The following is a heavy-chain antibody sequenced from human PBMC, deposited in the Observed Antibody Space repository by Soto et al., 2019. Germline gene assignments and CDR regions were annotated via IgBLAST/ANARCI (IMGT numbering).Heavy chain of an antibody. J-gene: IGHJ4*02. CDR3: AKDSPPRGDYESGSSSDS. Sequence: EVQLLESGGGLVQPGGSLRLSCAASGFTCSSYAMSWVRQAPGKGLEWVSAISGSGGSTYYPDSVNGRCTISSDNAKNTLYRQMNSLRADDTAVYDCAKDSPPRGDYESGSSSDSWGKGTLFTVS. V-gene: IGHV3-23*01. CDR2: ISGSGGST. D-gene: IGHD3-10*01. CDR1: GFTCSSYA.